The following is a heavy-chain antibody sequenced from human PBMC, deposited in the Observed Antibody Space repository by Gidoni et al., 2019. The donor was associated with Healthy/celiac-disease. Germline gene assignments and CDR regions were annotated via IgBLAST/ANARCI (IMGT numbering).Heavy chain of an antibody. CDR1: GFTFMRYS. CDR2: ISSSSSIM. Sequence: EVQLVESGGGLVQPGGSLRLSCAASGFTFMRYSMDWVRQAPGQGLEWVSYISSSSSIMYYADSVKGRFTISRDNAKNSLYLQMSSLRDEDTAVYYCAVAAYYDGSGYYPVDYWGQGTLVTVSS. CDR3: AVAAYYDGSGYYPVDY. V-gene: IGHV3-48*02. D-gene: IGHD3-22*01. J-gene: IGHJ4*02.